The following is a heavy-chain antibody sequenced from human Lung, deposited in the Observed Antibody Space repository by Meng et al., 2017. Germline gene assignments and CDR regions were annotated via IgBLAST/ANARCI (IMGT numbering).Heavy chain of an antibody. Sequence: QVHLQQSGPGLVKPSQTLALPCAIAGDSVSSNSAAWNLIRQSPSRGLEWLGRTYYRSKWYNGYAVSVRSRITINPDTSKNQFSLQLNSVTPEDTAVYYCTRSQQWLDSLGQGTLVTVSS. D-gene: IGHD6-19*01. CDR2: TYYRSKWYN. CDR3: TRSQQWLDS. J-gene: IGHJ4*02. V-gene: IGHV6-1*01. CDR1: GDSVSSNSAA.